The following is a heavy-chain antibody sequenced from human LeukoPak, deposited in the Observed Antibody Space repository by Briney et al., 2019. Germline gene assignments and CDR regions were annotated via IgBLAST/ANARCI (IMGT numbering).Heavy chain of an antibody. CDR2: ISYDGSNK. V-gene: IGHV3-30*18. CDR3: AKDILPGIPDD. Sequence: GGSLRLSCAASGFTFSSYGMHWVRQAPGKGLEWVAVISYDGSNKYYADSVKGRFTISRDNSKNTLYLQMNSLRAEDTAVYYCAKDILPGIPDDWGQGTLVTVSS. D-gene: IGHD1-14*01. CDR1: GFTFSSYG. J-gene: IGHJ4*02.